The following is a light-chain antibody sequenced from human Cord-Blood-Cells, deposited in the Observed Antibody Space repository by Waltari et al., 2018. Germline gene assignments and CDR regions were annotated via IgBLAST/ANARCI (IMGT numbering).Light chain of an antibody. Sequence: DIVMTQSPDSLAVSLGARATINCKSSQSVLYSSNNKNYLAWYQHKPGQPPKLLIYWASTRESGVPDRFSGSGSGTDFTLTISSLQAEDVAVYYCQQYYSTPWTFGQGTKVEIK. CDR1: QSVLYSSNNKNY. CDR2: WAS. CDR3: QQYYSTPWT. J-gene: IGKJ1*01. V-gene: IGKV4-1*01.